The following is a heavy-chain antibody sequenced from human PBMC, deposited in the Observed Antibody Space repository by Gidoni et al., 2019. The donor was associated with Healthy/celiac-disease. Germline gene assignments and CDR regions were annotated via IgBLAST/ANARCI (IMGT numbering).Heavy chain of an antibody. CDR3: ASGNYYGSGSYYGENNWFDP. V-gene: IGHV4-39*07. J-gene: IGHJ5*02. Sequence: QLQLQESGPGLVKPSETLSLTCTVSGGSISSSSYYWGWIRQPPGKGLEWIGSIYYSGSTYYNPSLKSRVTISVDTSKNQFSLKLSSVTAADTAVYYCASGNYYGSGSYYGENNWFDPWGQGTLVTVSS. CDR1: GGSISSSSYY. CDR2: IYYSGST. D-gene: IGHD3-10*01.